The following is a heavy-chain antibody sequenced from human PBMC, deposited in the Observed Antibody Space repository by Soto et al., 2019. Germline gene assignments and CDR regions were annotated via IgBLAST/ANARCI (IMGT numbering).Heavy chain of an antibody. D-gene: IGHD6-6*01. J-gene: IGHJ6*02. CDR1: GGSISSGGYY. Sequence: QVQLQESGPGLVKPSQTLSLTCTVSGGSISSGGYYWTWIRQHPGKGLEWIGYNYYSGITYYNPSLKSRVTISLDTSKNQFSLKLRSVTAADTAVYYCARGSSIAGLYYGMDVWGQGTTVTVS. V-gene: IGHV4-31*03. CDR2: NYYSGIT. CDR3: ARGSSIAGLYYGMDV.